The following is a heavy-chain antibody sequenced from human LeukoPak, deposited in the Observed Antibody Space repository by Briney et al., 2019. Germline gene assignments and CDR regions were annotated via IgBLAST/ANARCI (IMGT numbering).Heavy chain of an antibody. J-gene: IGHJ4*02. Sequence: GGSLRLSRAASGFTFSSYAMTWVRQAPGKGLEWVSLITGSGGGIYYADSVKGRLTISRDNSKNTLYLQMSSLRADDTAVYYCAKGTSVTAIRYFDSWGQGTQVTVSS. CDR3: AKGTSVTAIRYFDS. V-gene: IGHV3-23*01. D-gene: IGHD2-21*02. CDR1: GFTFSSYA. CDR2: ITGSGGGI.